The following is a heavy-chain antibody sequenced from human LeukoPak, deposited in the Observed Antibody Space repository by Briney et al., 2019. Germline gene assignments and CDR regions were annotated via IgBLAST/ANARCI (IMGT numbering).Heavy chain of an antibody. CDR1: GFTFDDYV. CDR3: GGSGGGDIVVAFAFDI. CDR2: ISGDGGNT. V-gene: IGHV3-43*02. D-gene: IGHD2-15*01. J-gene: IGHJ3*02. Sequence: GGSLRLSCAASGFTFDDYVMNWVRQAPGKGLEWVSLISGDGGNTYYADSVKGRFTISRDNAKNSLYLQMNSLRAEDTAVYYCGGSGGGDIVVAFAFDIWGQGTMVTVSS.